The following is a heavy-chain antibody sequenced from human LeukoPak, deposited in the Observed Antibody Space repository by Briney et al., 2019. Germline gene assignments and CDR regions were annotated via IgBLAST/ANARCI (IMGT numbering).Heavy chain of an antibody. CDR1: GGSFSGYY. CDR2: INHSGST. V-gene: IGHV4-34*01. D-gene: IGHD2-8*01. Sequence: XETLSLTCAVYGGSFSGYYWSWIRQPPGKGLEWIGEINHSGSTNYNPSLKSLVTISVDTSKNQFSLKLSSVTAADTAVYYCARGLNGMRDYWGQGTLVTVSS. CDR3: ARGLNGMRDY. J-gene: IGHJ4*02.